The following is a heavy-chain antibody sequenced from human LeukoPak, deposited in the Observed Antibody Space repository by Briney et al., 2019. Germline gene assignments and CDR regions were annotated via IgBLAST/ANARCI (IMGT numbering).Heavy chain of an antibody. V-gene: IGHV3-23*01. CDR3: AKHEADFWSGYCNFDY. CDR2: ISGSGGST. CDR1: GFTFSSYA. Sequence: GGSLRLSCAASGFTFSSYAMSWVRQAPGKGLEWVSAISGSGGSTYYADSVKGRFTISRDNSKNTLYLQMNSLRAEDTAVYYCAKHEADFWSGYCNFDYWGQGTLVTVSS. D-gene: IGHD3-3*01. J-gene: IGHJ4*02.